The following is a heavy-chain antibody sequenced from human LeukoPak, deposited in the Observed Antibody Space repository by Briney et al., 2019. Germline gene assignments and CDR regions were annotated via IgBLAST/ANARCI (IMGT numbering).Heavy chain of an antibody. D-gene: IGHD3-16*01. Sequence: GGSLRLSCATAGFTFSSIWMSWVRQAPGKGLEWVANIKHDGSETNYVDSVKGRFTISRDNAKNSLHLQMNSLRVEDTAVYYCAKNGGPHGMDVWGQGTTVTVSS. CDR1: GFTFSSIW. V-gene: IGHV3-7*02. CDR2: IKHDGSET. CDR3: AKNGGPHGMDV. J-gene: IGHJ6*02.